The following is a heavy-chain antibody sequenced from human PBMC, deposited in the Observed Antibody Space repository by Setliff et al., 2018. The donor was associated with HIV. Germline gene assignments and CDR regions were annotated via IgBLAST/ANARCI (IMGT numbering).Heavy chain of an antibody. J-gene: IGHJ4*02. CDR2: IRSKAFGGTT. V-gene: IGHV3-49*03. Sequence: GGSLRLSCTASGFTFGDYPMSWFRQAPGKGLEWVGFIRSKAFGGTTEYAASVKGRFTISRDNSKNTLYLQMSSLRAEDTAVYYCVKGGRYSADPLDYWGQGTLVTVSS. CDR3: VKGGRYSADPLDY. CDR1: GFTFGDYP. D-gene: IGHD1-26*01.